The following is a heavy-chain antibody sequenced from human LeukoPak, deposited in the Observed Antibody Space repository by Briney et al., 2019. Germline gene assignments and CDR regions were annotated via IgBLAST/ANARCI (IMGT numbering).Heavy chain of an antibody. CDR1: GGSISSSDYY. CDR3: ARAIPDSSGFFDY. D-gene: IGHD3-22*01. V-gene: IGHV4-30-4*01. CDR2: IYYSGST. Sequence: SETLSLTCTVSGGSISSSDYYWSWIRQPPGKGLEWIGYIYYSGSTYYNPSLKSRVTISVDTSKNQFSLKLSSVTAADTAVYYCARAIPDSSGFFDYWGQGTLVTVSS. J-gene: IGHJ4*02.